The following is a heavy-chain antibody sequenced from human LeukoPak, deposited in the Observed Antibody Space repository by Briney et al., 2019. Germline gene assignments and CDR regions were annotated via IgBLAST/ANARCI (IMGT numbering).Heavy chain of an antibody. CDR1: GFTFSSYI. D-gene: IGHD2-15*01. Sequence: GGSLRLSCAASGFTFSSYIMSWVRQAPGKGLEWVSLIGGSGDSTYYVDSVKGRFTISRDNSKNTLYLRMNSLRADDTAVYYCAKEGPGGGGYFDDWGQGTLVTVSS. V-gene: IGHV3-23*01. J-gene: IGHJ4*02. CDR2: IGGSGDST. CDR3: AKEGPGGGGYFDD.